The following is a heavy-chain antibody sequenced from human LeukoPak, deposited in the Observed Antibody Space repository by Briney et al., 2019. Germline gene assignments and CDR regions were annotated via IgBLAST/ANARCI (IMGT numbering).Heavy chain of an antibody. Sequence: SETLSLTCAVSGGSISSNNWWSWVRQPPGKGLEWIGEIYHSGSTNYNPSLKSRVTISVDKSKNQFSLKLSSVTAADTAVYYCARIMGRGCCIGTSCRGDSFDPWGQGTLVTVSS. CDR3: ARIMGRGCCIGTSCRGDSFDP. CDR1: GGSISSNNW. J-gene: IGHJ5*02. CDR2: IYHSGST. V-gene: IGHV4-4*02. D-gene: IGHD2-2*01.